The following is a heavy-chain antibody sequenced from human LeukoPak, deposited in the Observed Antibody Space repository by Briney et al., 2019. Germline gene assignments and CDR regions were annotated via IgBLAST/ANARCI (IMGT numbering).Heavy chain of an antibody. D-gene: IGHD3-22*01. V-gene: IGHV1-69*04. CDR3: ARGGTPYYDSSGYVDY. CDR1: GGTFSSYA. CDR2: VIPILGIA. Sequence: VASVKVSCKASGGTFSSYAISWVRQAPGQGLEWMGRVIPILGIANYAQKFQGRVTITADESTSTAYMELSSLRSEDTAVYYCARGGTPYYDSSGYVDYWGQGTLATVSS. J-gene: IGHJ4*02.